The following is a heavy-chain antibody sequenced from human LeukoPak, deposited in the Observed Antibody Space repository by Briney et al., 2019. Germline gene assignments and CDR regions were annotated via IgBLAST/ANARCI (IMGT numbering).Heavy chain of an antibody. Sequence: QPGGSLRLSCAIFGFTVSNNYMSWVRQAPGKGLEWVSVIYSSGTTYYADSVKGRFTISRDNSKNTLYLQMNSLRAEDTAVYYCARVLVGFDYWGQGTLVTVSS. J-gene: IGHJ4*02. D-gene: IGHD2-15*01. CDR2: IYSSGTT. CDR1: GFTVSNNY. CDR3: ARVLVGFDY. V-gene: IGHV3-66*01.